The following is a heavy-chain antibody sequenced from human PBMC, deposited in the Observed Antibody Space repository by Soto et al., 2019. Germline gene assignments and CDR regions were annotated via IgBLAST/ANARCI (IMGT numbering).Heavy chain of an antibody. CDR1: GGSMSSNY. D-gene: IGHD4-17*01. Sequence: PSETLSLTCTVSGGSMSSNYWTWIRQSPGKGLEWIGYIYYTGSTKYNPSLKSRVTISLATSKNQFSLRLTSVTSADTAVYYCARGGSYGDFFDYWGQGAQVTVSS. CDR3: ARGGSYGDFFDY. CDR2: IYYTGST. J-gene: IGHJ4*02. V-gene: IGHV4-59*01.